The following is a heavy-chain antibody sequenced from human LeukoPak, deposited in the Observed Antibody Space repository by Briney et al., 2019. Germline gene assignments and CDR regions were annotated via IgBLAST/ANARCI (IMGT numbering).Heavy chain of an antibody. Sequence: PSETLSLTCTVSGGSISSYYWSWIRQPPGKGLEWMGYIYYSGSTNYNPSLTSRGTISVDTSKTHFSLKLSSVTAADTAVYYCARRTGSYSFDSWGQGTLVTVSS. CDR2: IYYSGST. D-gene: IGHD3-10*01. J-gene: IGHJ4*02. CDR1: GGSISSYY. V-gene: IGHV4-59*01. CDR3: ARRTGSYSFDS.